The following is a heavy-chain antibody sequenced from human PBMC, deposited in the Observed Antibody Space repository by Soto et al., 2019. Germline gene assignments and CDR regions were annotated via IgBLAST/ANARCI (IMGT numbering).Heavy chain of an antibody. CDR3: ARDLATGGSSGYDQFFDY. Sequence: EVQLVESGGGLVKPGGSLRLSCAASGFTFRTYKMNWVRQAPGKGLEWVSSISSSSSYIYYADSVKGRFTISRDNAKNSLYLQMNSLRAEDTAVYYCARDLATGGSSGYDQFFDYWGQGTLVTVSS. D-gene: IGHD5-12*01. CDR2: ISSSSSYI. J-gene: IGHJ4*02. V-gene: IGHV3-21*01. CDR1: GFTFRTYK.